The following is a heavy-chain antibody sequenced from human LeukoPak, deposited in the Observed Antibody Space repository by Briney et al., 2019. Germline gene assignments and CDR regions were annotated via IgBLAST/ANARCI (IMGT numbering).Heavy chain of an antibody. CDR3: ATARGSYYYEYFQH. CDR1: GYTFTGYY. CDR2: INPNTGCT. J-gene: IGHJ1*01. V-gene: IGHV1-2*02. Sequence: ASGNVSCKASGYTFTGYYMHWVRQAPGQGVEWMGWINPNTGCTNYAQKFQGRVTMTSDTSPSTVYMELRSLRSEDTAVYYCATARGSYYYEYFQHWXKGTLVTVSS. D-gene: IGHD1-26*01.